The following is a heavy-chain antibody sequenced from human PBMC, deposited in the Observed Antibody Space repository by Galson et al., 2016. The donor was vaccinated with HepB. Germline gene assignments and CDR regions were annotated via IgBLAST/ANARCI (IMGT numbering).Heavy chain of an antibody. CDR2: IKQDGSEK. V-gene: IGHV3-7*04. J-gene: IGHJ6*03. D-gene: IGHD3-3*01. CDR1: GFTFGSYW. Sequence: SLRLSCAASGFTFGSYWMTWVRQAPGKGLEWVANIKQDGSEKYYVDSVKGRFTISRDNAKNSLFLQMNSLRAEDTAVYYCARVLWSPSSAYYMDVWGSGTTVTVSS. CDR3: ARVLWSPSSAYYMDV.